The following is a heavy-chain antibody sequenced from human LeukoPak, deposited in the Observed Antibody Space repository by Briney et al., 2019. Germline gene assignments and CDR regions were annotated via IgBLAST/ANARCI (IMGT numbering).Heavy chain of an antibody. CDR2: IYHSGST. J-gene: IGHJ5*02. D-gene: IGHD4-17*01. V-gene: IGHV4-4*02. CDR3: AREVGYGDFNWFDP. Sequence: SETLSLTCAVSGGSISSSNWWSWVRQPPGKGLEWIGEIYHSGSTNYNPSLKSRVTISVDTSKNQFSLKLSSVTAADTAVYYCAREVGYGDFNWFDPWGQGTLVTVSS. CDR1: GGSISSSNW.